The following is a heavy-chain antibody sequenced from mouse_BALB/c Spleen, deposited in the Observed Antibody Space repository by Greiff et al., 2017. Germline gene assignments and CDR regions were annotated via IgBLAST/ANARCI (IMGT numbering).Heavy chain of an antibody. J-gene: IGHJ4*01. D-gene: IGHD2-3*01. Sequence: LQQPGSELVRPGASVKLSCRASGYTFTSYWMHWVKQRPGQGLEWIGNIYPGSGSTNYDEKFKSKATLTVDTSSSTAYMQLSSLTSEDSAVYYCTRSGYYHYYAMDYWGQGTSVTVSS. CDR2: IYPGSGST. CDR3: TRSGYYHYYAMDY. CDR1: GYTFTSYW. V-gene: IGHV1S22*01.